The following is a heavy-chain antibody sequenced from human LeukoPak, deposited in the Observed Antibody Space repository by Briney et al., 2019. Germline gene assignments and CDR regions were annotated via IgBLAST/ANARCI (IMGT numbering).Heavy chain of an antibody. CDR1: GFTFSNYA. V-gene: IGHV3-23*01. J-gene: IGHJ6*02. CDR2: ISGGGGTT. D-gene: IGHD6-13*01. Sequence: GGSLRLSCAASGFTFSNYAMSWVRQAPGNGLEWVSGISGGGGTTYYADSVKGRFTFSRDNSKNTLYLQMNSLRAEDTAVYYCAEETGYSSSWWGPDYYGMDVWGQGTTVTVSS. CDR3: AEETGYSSSWWGPDYYGMDV.